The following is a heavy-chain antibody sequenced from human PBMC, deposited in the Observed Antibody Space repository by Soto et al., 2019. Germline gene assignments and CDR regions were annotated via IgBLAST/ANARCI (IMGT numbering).Heavy chain of an antibody. CDR1: GGSISSGGYY. V-gene: IGHV4-31*03. Sequence: SETLSLTCTVSGGSISSGGYYWSWIRQHPGKGLEWIGYIYYSGSTYYNPSLKSRVTISVDTSKNQFSLKLSSVTAADTAVYYCARDTRYYDFWSGYHPDAFDIWGQGTMVTVSS. D-gene: IGHD3-3*01. J-gene: IGHJ3*02. CDR2: IYYSGST. CDR3: ARDTRYYDFWSGYHPDAFDI.